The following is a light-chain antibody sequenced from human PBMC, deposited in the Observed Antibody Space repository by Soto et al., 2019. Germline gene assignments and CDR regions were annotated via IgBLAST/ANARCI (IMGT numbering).Light chain of an antibody. J-gene: IGKJ4*01. Sequence: DIQMTQSPSSVSASVGDRVTITCRASQGFSTWLAWYRRKPGRAPELLIYSASSLHSGVPSRFSGSGSGTDFTLTISSLQPEDFATYYCQQANSFPRTFGGGNEVEIK. CDR2: SAS. CDR3: QQANSFPRT. CDR1: QGFSTW. V-gene: IGKV1-12*01.